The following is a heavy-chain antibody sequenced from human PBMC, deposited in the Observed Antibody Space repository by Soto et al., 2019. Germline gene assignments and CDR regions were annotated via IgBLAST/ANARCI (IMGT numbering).Heavy chain of an antibody. Sequence: SETLSLTCTVSGGSIRSSSYYWGWIRQQPGKGLEWIASIYYSGITSYNPSLKSRVTISVDTSKNQFSLKLNSVTAADTAVYYCARHGDILATIAAFDIWGQGTMVTVSS. J-gene: IGHJ3*02. CDR1: GGSIRSSSYY. CDR3: ARHGDILATIAAFDI. D-gene: IGHD5-12*01. V-gene: IGHV4-39*01. CDR2: IYYSGIT.